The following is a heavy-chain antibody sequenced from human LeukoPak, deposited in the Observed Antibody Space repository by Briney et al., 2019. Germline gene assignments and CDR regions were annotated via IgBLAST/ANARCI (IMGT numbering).Heavy chain of an antibody. CDR2: IKSKTDGGTT. D-gene: IGHD3-3*01. CDR3: TTDRSSTSCSYYDFWSDCDAFDI. CDR1: GFTFSNAW. J-gene: IGHJ3*02. Sequence: PGGSLRLSCAASGFTFSNAWMSCVRQAPGKGLEWVGRIKSKTDGGTTDYAAPVKGRFTISRDDSKNTLYLQMNSLKTEDTAVYYCTTDRSSTSCSYYDFWSDCDAFDIWGQGTMVTVSS. V-gene: IGHV3-15*01.